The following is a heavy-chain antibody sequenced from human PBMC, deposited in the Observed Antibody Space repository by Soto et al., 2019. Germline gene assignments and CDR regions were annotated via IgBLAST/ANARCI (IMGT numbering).Heavy chain of an antibody. CDR1: GDTSTTYV. V-gene: IGHV1-69*01. CDR3: ARGTYCGSNCFFAREY. CDR2: INPMSRTA. D-gene: IGHD2-21*01. J-gene: IGHJ4*02. Sequence: VQLVQSGAEVKKPGSSVKVSCKASGDTSTTYVTSWVRQAPGQGPEWIGGINPMSRTAKYSEKYNGRVTITADQATSTDYLDLTIVTFEDTPVYFCARGTYCGSNCFFAREYWGQGTLVTVSS.